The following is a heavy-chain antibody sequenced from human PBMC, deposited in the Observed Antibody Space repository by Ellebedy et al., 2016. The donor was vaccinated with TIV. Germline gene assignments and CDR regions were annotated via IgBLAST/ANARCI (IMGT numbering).Heavy chain of an antibody. CDR2: IYYSGST. Sequence: GSLRLTCTVSGGSISSYYWSWIRQPPGKGLEWIGYIYYSGSTNYNPSLKSRVTISVDTSKNQFSLKLSSVTAADTAVYYCARQIGMVVRGQLDYWGQGTLVTVSS. CDR1: GGSISSYY. CDR3: ARQIGMVVRGQLDY. D-gene: IGHD3-10*01. J-gene: IGHJ4*02. V-gene: IGHV4-59*08.